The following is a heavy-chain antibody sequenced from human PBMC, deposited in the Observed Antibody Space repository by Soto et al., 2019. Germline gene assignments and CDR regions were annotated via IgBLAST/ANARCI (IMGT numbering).Heavy chain of an antibody. CDR3: AGPPGGGGY. D-gene: IGHD3-10*01. Sequence: EVQLVESGGGLIQPGGSLRLSCAVSGFTVSNNYMSWVRQAPGKGLEGVSVIYSGGYTAYGDSVKGRFTISRNNSKNTLYLKKNSRGAGDPAFYYCAGPPGGGGYWGQGTLVTVSS. CDR1: GFTVSNNY. CDR2: IYSGGYT. V-gene: IGHV3-53*01. J-gene: IGHJ4*02.